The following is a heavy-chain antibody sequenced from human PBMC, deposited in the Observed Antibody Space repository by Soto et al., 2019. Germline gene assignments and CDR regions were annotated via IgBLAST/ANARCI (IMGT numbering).Heavy chain of an antibody. D-gene: IGHD3-22*01. Sequence: LRLSCAASGFTFRSYGMHWARQAPGKGLEWVAVISYDGSNKHYGDSVKGRFTISRDNSKNTLYLQMNSLRAEDTAVYYCAKTTDRSGYYYRFDYWGQGTLVTVSS. CDR3: AKTTDRSGYYYRFDY. CDR1: GFTFRSYG. CDR2: ISYDGSNK. V-gene: IGHV3-30*18. J-gene: IGHJ4*02.